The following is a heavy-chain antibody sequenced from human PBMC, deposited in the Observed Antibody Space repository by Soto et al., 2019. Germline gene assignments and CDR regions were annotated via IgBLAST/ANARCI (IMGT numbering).Heavy chain of an antibody. D-gene: IGHD6-19*01. Sequence: QVHFEQSGAEMKKPGASVKVSCRAYGYTFSMNAIHWVRQAPGQRLEWMGWIGGGDGNTKYSQDFDDRVTMTMDASANTVYMELRSLRSGDTAVYYCARGQSDGWYHDYWGQGTLVTVSS. CDR2: IGGGDGNT. CDR1: GYTFSMNA. V-gene: IGHV1-3*01. CDR3: ARGQSDGWYHDY. J-gene: IGHJ4*02.